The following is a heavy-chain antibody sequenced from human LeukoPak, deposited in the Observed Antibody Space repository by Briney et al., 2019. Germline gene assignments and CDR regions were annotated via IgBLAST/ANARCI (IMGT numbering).Heavy chain of an antibody. CDR2: IIPIFGTA. V-gene: IGHV1-69*05. J-gene: IGHJ5*02. CDR1: GGTFSSYA. CDR3: ARDNYAGANWFDP. Sequence: ASVKVSCKASGGTFSSYAISWVRQPPGQGLEWMGGIIPIFGTANYAQKFQGRVTITTDESTSTAYMELSSPRSEDTAVYYCARDNYAGANWFDPWGQGTLVTVSS. D-gene: IGHD1-7*01.